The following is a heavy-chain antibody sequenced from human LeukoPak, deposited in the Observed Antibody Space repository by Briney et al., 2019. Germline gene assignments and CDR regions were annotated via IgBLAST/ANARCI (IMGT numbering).Heavy chain of an antibody. Sequence: SETLSLTCTVSGGSISSGSYYWSWIRQPAGKGLEWIGRIYTSGSTNYNPSLKSRVTISVDTSKNRFSLKLSSVTAADTAVYYCAREVGYYDFWSGSYFDYWGQGTLVTVSS. CDR1: GGSISSGSYY. J-gene: IGHJ4*02. V-gene: IGHV4-61*02. CDR2: IYTSGST. D-gene: IGHD3-3*01. CDR3: AREVGYYDFWSGSYFDY.